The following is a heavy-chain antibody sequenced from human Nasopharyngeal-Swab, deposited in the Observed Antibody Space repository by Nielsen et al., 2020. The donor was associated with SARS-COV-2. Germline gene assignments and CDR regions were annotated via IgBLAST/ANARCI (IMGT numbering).Heavy chain of an antibody. D-gene: IGHD3-22*01. CDR1: GGSIAITGYF. V-gene: IGHV4-31*03. J-gene: IGHJ4*02. Sequence: SETLSLTCTVSGGSIAITGYFWTWVRQHPGRGLDWIGYIHKRGTTIYNPSLKGRVTFSLDTFNNQFSLKLKSVTAADTAVYYCARDVDSSGFHYFDNWGQGTLVTVSS. CDR3: ARDVDSSGFHYFDN. CDR2: IHKRGTT.